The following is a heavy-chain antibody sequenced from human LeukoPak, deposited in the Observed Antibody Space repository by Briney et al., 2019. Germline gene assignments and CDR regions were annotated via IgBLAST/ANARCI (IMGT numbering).Heavy chain of an antibody. CDR1: GYTFTSYG. CDR2: IIPIFGTA. V-gene: IGHV1-69*13. CDR3: ARSLSIAVAGDYGMDV. D-gene: IGHD6-19*01. J-gene: IGHJ6*02. Sequence: SVKVSCKASGYTFTSYGISWVRQAPGQGLEWMGGIIPIFGTANYAQKFQGRVTITADESTSTAYMELSSLRSEDTAVYYCARSLSIAVAGDYGMDVWGQGTTVTVSS.